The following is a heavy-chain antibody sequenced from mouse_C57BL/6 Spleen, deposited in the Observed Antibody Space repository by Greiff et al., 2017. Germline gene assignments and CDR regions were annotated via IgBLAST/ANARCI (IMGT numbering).Heavy chain of an antibody. CDR2: INPNNGGT. CDR1: GYTFTDYY. D-gene: IGHD1-1*01. J-gene: IGHJ3*01. Sequence: EVQLQQSGPELVKPGASVKISCKASGYTFTDYYMNWVKQSPGKSLEWIGDINPNNGGTSYNQKFTGKATLTVDKSSSTAYMELRSLTSEDSAVYYCARTLYYYGSSSLFAYWGQGTLVTVSA. CDR3: ARTLYYYGSSSLFAY. V-gene: IGHV1-26*01.